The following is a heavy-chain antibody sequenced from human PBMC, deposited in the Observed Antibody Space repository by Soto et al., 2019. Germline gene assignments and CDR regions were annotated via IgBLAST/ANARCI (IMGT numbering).Heavy chain of an antibody. J-gene: IGHJ5*02. CDR2: IYYSGST. Sequence: SETLSLTCAVYGGSFSGYYWSWIRQHPGKGLEWIGYIYYSGSTYYNPSLKSRVTISVDTSKNQFSLKLSSVTAADTAVYYCARIVATPTRLGEFDPWGQGTLVTVSS. D-gene: IGHD5-12*01. V-gene: IGHV4-31*11. CDR3: ARIVATPTRLGEFDP. CDR1: GGSFSGYY.